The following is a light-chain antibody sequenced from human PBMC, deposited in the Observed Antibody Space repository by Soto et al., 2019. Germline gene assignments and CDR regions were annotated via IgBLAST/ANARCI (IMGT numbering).Light chain of an antibody. J-gene: IGKJ4*01. CDR3: QKYNSAPLT. V-gene: IGKV3-11*01. Sequence: EIVLTQSPATLSLSPGERATLSCRASQSVGSYLAWYQQKPGQAPRLLIYDASNRATGIPARFSGSGSGTDFTLTISSLQPEDVAAYYCQKYNSAPLTFGGGTKVEIK. CDR2: DAS. CDR1: QSVGSY.